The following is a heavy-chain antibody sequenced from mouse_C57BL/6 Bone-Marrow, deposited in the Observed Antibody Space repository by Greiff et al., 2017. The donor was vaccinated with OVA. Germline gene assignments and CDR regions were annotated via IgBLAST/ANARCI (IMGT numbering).Heavy chain of an antibody. CDR1: GYTFTDYN. CDR2: INPNNGGT. V-gene: IGHV1-22*01. J-gene: IGHJ4*01. CDR3: ARTTVVEGDAMDY. D-gene: IGHD1-1*01. Sequence: VQLQQSGPELVKPGASVKMSCKASGYTFTDYNMHWVKQSHGKSLEWIGYINPNNGGTSYNQKFKGKATLTVNKSSSTAYMELRSLTSEDSAVYYCARTTVVEGDAMDYWGQGTSVTVSS.